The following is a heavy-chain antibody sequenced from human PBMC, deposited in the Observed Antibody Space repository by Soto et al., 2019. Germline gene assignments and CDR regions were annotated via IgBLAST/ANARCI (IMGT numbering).Heavy chain of an antibody. CDR2: IIPVFGTA. CDR1: GGSLTNYG. CDR3: ARGDATKLSVTHYYGMDV. V-gene: IGHV1-69*12. J-gene: IGHJ6*02. Sequence: QVQLVQSGAEVKKPGSSVKVSCKASGGSLTNYGVSWVRQAPGQGLEWMGGIIPVFGTANYAQKFQGRVTTAADESKSTVFIDVPSRRSEDTAVYYCARGDATKLSVTHYYGMDVWGHGTTVTVSS. D-gene: IGHD1-26*01.